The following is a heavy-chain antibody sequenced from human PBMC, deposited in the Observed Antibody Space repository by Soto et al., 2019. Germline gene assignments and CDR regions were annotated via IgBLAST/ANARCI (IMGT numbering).Heavy chain of an antibody. Sequence: EVQLLESGGGLVQPGGSLRLSCAASGFTFSNYAMTWVRQAPGKGLEWVSVITGSGGGTYFVDSVKGRFTISIDNSKNTVYLQMNSLRAEDTAVYYCAKRPITAAGFDYWGQGTMVTFS. CDR3: AKRPITAAGFDY. V-gene: IGHV3-23*01. J-gene: IGHJ4*02. D-gene: IGHD6-13*01. CDR2: ITGSGGGT. CDR1: GFTFSNYA.